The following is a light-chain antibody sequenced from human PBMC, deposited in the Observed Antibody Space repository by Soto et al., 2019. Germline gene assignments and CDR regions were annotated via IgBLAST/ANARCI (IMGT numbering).Light chain of an antibody. Sequence: EIVLTQSQVTLSLSPGERATLSCRASQSVSNNYLAWYQQKPGQAPRLLIYGASNSATGIPDRFSGSGSGTDLTLTISILEPDDFAVYYWQQYGSSGTVGQGTKVDIK. CDR1: QSVSNNY. J-gene: IGKJ1*01. CDR2: GAS. V-gene: IGKV3-20*01. CDR3: QQYGSSGT.